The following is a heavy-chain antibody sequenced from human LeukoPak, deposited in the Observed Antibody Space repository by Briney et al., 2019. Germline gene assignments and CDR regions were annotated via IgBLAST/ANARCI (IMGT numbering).Heavy chain of an antibody. V-gene: IGHV3-30-3*01. CDR1: GFTFSSYA. CDR3: AKVGNGDWGYYFDY. D-gene: IGHD4-17*01. J-gene: IGHJ4*02. Sequence: GGSLRLSCAASGFTFSSYAMHWVRQAPGKGLEWVAVISYDGSNKYYADSVKGRFTISRDNSKNTLYLQMNSLRAEDTAVYYCAKVGNGDWGYYFDYWGQGTLVTVSS. CDR2: ISYDGSNK.